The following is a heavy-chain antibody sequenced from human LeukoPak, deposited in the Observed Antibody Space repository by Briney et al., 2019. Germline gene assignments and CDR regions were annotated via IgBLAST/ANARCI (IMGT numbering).Heavy chain of an antibody. CDR3: ASNDDSSGYYYVFDY. V-gene: IGHV3-72*01. D-gene: IGHD3-22*01. CDR2: TKNEVNSYAT. CDR1: EFIFSDHY. Sequence: PGGSLRLSCAASEFIFSDHYMDWVRQAPGKGLEWVGRTKNEVNSYATLYAASVKGRFTISRDDSKNSLYLQMNSLKTEDTAVYYCASNDDSSGYYYVFDYWGQGTLVTVSS. J-gene: IGHJ4*02.